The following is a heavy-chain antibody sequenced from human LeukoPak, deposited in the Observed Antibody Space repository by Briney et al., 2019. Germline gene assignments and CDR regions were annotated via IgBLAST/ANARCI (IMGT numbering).Heavy chain of an antibody. CDR1: GYSFTSYW. D-gene: IGHD2-15*01. V-gene: IGHV5-51*01. Sequence: GESLKISCKGSGYSFTSYWIGWVRQMPGKGLEWMGIIYPGDSDTRYSPSFQGQVTISADKSISTAYLQWSSLKASDTAMYYCARGLLVLVAATRDDAFDIWGQGTMVTVTS. CDR2: IYPGDSDT. CDR3: ARGLLVLVAATRDDAFDI. J-gene: IGHJ3*02.